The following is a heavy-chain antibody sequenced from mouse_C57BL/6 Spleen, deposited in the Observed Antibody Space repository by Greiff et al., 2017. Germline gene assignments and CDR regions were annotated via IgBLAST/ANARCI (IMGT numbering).Heavy chain of an antibody. J-gene: IGHJ1*03. CDR1: GYSITSGYY. D-gene: IGHD1-1*01. CDR2: ISYDGSN. V-gene: IGHV3-6*01. CDR3: ARITTVVATRYFDV. Sequence: VQLKESGPGLVKPSQSLSLTCSVTGYSITSGYYWNWIRQFPGNKLEWMGYISYDGSNNYNPSLKNRISITRDTSKNQFFLKLNAVTTEDTATYYCARITTVVATRYFDVWGTGTTVTVSS.